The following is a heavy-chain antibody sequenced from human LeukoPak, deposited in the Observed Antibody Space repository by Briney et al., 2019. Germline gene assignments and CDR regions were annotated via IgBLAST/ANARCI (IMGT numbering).Heavy chain of an antibody. CDR1: GFSFSVYA. J-gene: IGHJ3*02. D-gene: IGHD2-15*01. Sequence: GGSLRLSCAASGFSFSVYAMSWVRQAPGKGLEWVSSISSSSSYIYYADSVKGRFTISRDNAKNSLYLQMNSLRAEDTAVYYCARDQSSSGIDAFDIWGQGTMVTVSS. V-gene: IGHV3-21*01. CDR3: ARDQSSSGIDAFDI. CDR2: ISSSSSYI.